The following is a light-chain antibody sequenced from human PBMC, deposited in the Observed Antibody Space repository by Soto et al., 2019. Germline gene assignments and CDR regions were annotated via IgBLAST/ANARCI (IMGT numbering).Light chain of an antibody. J-gene: IGKJ3*01. CDR1: QSISSY. V-gene: IGKV1-39*01. CDR3: QQSYSTPRFT. CDR2: AAS. Sequence: DIQMTQSPSSLSASVGDRVTITCRASQSISSYLNWYQQKPGKAPKLLIDAASSLQSGVPSRFSGSGSGTDFTLTISSLQPEDFATYYCQQSYSTPRFTFGPGTKVDIK.